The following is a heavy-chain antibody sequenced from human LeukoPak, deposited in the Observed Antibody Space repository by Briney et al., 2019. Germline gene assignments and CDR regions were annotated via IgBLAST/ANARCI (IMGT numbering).Heavy chain of an antibody. J-gene: IGHJ4*02. CDR3: ARGGGSSGPFDY. CDR2: TNHSGST. V-gene: IGHV4-34*01. Sequence: SETLSLTCAVYGGSFSGYYWSWIRQPPGKGLEWIGETNHSGSTNYNPSLKSRVTISVDTSKNQFSLKLSSVTATDTAVYYCARGGGSSGPFDYWGQGTLVTVSS. D-gene: IGHD6-19*01. CDR1: GGSFSGYY.